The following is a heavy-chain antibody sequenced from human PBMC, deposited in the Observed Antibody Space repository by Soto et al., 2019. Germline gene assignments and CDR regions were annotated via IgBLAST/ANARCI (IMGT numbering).Heavy chain of an antibody. J-gene: IGHJ4*02. V-gene: IGHV3-30-3*01. D-gene: IGHD6-19*01. CDR3: ARVPFRGEWLVRGYFDY. CDR2: ISYDGSNK. CDR1: GFTFSSYA. Sequence: QVQLVESGGGVVQPGRSLRLSCAASGFTFSSYAMHWVRQAPGKGLEWVAVISYDGSNKYYADSVKGRFTISRDNSKNTLYLQMNSLRAEDTAVYYCARVPFRGEWLVRGYFDYWGQGTLVTVSS.